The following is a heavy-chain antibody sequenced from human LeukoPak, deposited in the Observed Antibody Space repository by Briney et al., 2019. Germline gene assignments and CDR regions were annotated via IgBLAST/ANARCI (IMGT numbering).Heavy chain of an antibody. CDR3: AKYSSSGGYYYYYYMDV. Sequence: GGSLRLSCAASGFTFSSYGMHWVRQAPGRGLEGVAFIRYDGSNKYYADSVKGRFTISRDNSKNTLYLQMNSLRAEDTAVYYCAKYSSSGGYYYYYYMDVWGKGTTVTVSS. J-gene: IGHJ6*03. CDR1: GFTFSSYG. V-gene: IGHV3-30*02. CDR2: IRYDGSNK. D-gene: IGHD6-6*01.